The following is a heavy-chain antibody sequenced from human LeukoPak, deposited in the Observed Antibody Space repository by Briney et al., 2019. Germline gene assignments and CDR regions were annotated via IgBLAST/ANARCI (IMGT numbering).Heavy chain of an antibody. Sequence: PSETLSLTCTVSGGSISLSNYYWGWVRQPPGKGLEWIGSIYYSGSTYFNPSLKSRVTISVDTSKNQFSLRLNSVTAADTAVYYCARSRAFNSGAFDPWGQGSLVTVSS. CDR3: ARSRAFNSGAFDP. V-gene: IGHV4-39*07. CDR2: IYYSGST. D-gene: IGHD1-26*01. CDR1: GGSISLSNYY. J-gene: IGHJ5*02.